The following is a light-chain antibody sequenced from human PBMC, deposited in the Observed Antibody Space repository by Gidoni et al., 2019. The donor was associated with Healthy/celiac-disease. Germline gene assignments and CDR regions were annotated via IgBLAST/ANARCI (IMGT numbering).Light chain of an antibody. V-gene: IGKV1-5*03. Sequence: DIQLTQSPSTLSASVGDRVTITCRASQSISSWLAWYQQKPGKAPKLLIYKASSLESGVPSRFSGSGSGTEFTLTISSLQPDDFATYYCQQYNSYPLTFGGXTKVEIK. CDR2: KAS. CDR3: QQYNSYPLT. J-gene: IGKJ4*01. CDR1: QSISSW.